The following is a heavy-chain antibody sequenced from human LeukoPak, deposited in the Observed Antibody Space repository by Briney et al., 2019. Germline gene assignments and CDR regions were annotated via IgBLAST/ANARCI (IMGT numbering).Heavy chain of an antibody. CDR2: ISAYNGNT. J-gene: IGHJ6*02. D-gene: IGHD2-2*01. CDR1: GYTFTSYD. V-gene: IGHV1-18*01. CDR3: ARDGVPAAISYYYGMDV. Sequence: ASVKVSCKASGYTFTSYDINWVRQATGQGLEWMGWISAYNGNTNYAQKLQGRVTMTTDTSTSTAYMELRSLRSDDTAVYYCARDGVPAAISYYYGMDVWGQGTTVTVSS.